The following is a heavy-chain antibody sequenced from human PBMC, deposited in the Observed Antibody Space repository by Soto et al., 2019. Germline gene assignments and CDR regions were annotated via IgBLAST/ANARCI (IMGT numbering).Heavy chain of an antibody. CDR3: AKDIVKYTYGACDY. CDR1: GFTFSSYG. D-gene: IGHD5-18*01. J-gene: IGHJ4*02. Sequence: QVQLVESVGAVVQPGKSLRLSCAASGFTFSSYGMYWVRQAPGKGLEWVAAISYDGSNNYHADSVKGRFTISRDNSKNTLYLHLNSLRTEDTAVYYCAKDIVKYTYGACDYWGQGVLVTVSS. V-gene: IGHV3-30*18. CDR2: ISYDGSNN.